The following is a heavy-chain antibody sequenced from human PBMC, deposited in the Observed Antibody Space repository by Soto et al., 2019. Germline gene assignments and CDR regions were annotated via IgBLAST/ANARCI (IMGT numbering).Heavy chain of an antibody. CDR3: GLSLVYCCYDLRYYFDY. V-gene: IGHV1-18*01. D-gene: IGHD5-12*01. CDR2: ISGYNGNT. Sequence: GASVKVSCKASGYTFTSYGISWVRQAPGQGLEWMGWISGYNGNTNYAQKLQGRVTMTTDTSTSTAYMELRSLRTDDTAVYYCGLSLVYCCYDLRYYFDYWAQGTLVTFSS. CDR1: GYTFTSYG. J-gene: IGHJ4*02.